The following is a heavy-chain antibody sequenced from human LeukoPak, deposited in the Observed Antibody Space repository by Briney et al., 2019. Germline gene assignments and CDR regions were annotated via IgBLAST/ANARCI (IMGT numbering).Heavy chain of an antibody. CDR2: INPSGGST. CDR3: ARVGNDPAYYYYGMDV. V-gene: IGHV1-46*01. J-gene: IGHJ6*02. Sequence: ASVKVSCKASGYTFTSYYMHWVRQAPGQGLEWMGIINPSGGSTSYAQKFQGRVTMTRDTSTSTVYMELSSLRSEDTAVYYCARVGNDPAYYYYGMDVWGQGTTVTVSS. CDR1: GYTFTSYY. D-gene: IGHD1-1*01.